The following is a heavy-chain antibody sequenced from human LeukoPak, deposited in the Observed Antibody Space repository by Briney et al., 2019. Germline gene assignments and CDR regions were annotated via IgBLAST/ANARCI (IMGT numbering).Heavy chain of an antibody. CDR2: VSGSGGST. V-gene: IGHV3-23*01. CDR3: AKTPSPGYCSSTSCYVDY. J-gene: IGHJ4*02. D-gene: IGHD2-2*03. Sequence: GGSLRLSCAASGFTFSSYAMSWARQAPGKGLEWVSAVSGSGGSTYYADSVKGRFTISRDNSKNTLYLQMNSLRAEDTAVYYCAKTPSPGYCSSTSCYVDYWGQGTLVTVSS. CDR1: GFTFSSYA.